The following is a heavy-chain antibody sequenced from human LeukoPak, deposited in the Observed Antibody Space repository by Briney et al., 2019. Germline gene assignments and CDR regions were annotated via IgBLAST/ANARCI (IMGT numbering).Heavy chain of an antibody. CDR3: ARAFRPASYDF. D-gene: IGHD2-2*01. CDR1: GLTFNNHP. CDR2: ISPSGDWT. J-gene: IGHJ3*01. Sequence: GGSLRLSCAASGLTFNNHPMHWVRQASGKRLEYVSAISPSGDWTWYADSVKGRFTISRDNSKNTMYLQVGSLRPEDMGVYYCARAFRPASYDFWGRGTTVTVSS. V-gene: IGHV3-64*02.